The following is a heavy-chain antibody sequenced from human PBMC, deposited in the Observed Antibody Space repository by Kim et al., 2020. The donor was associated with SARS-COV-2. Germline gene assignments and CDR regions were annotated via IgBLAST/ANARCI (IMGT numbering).Heavy chain of an antibody. Sequence: ASVKVSCKASGYTFTSYGFSWVRQAPGQGLEWMGWISAYNGNTNYAQKLQGRVTMTTDTSTSTAYMELRSLRRDDTAVYYCAGGGSRITMIVVLMGDAFDIWGQGTMVTVSS. CDR3: AGGGSRITMIVVLMGDAFDI. V-gene: IGHV1-18*01. CDR1: GYTFTSYG. J-gene: IGHJ3*02. D-gene: IGHD3-22*01. CDR2: ISAYNGNT.